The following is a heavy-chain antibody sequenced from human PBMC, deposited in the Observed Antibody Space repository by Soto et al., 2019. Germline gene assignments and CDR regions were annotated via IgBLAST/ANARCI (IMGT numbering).Heavy chain of an antibody. D-gene: IGHD2-21*02. Sequence: ASXKXPXKASGYTFTGYYMHWVLQAPGQGXXWMGWINPNSGGTNYAQKFQGRVTMTRDTSISTAYMELSRLRSDDTAVYYCARDLFHVAVTAQERHGMDVWGQGTTVTVSS. CDR1: GYTFTGYY. CDR2: INPNSGGT. V-gene: IGHV1-2*02. J-gene: IGHJ6*02. CDR3: ARDLFHVAVTAQERHGMDV.